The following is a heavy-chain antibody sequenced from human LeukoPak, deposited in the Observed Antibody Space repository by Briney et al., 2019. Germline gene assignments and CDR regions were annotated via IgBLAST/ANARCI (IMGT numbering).Heavy chain of an antibody. D-gene: IGHD3-9*01. CDR3: ARYYDILTGYLDAFDI. V-gene: IGHV4-4*07. Sequence: PSETLSLTCTVSGGSISSYYCSWIRQPAGKGLEWIGRIYTSGSTNYNPSLKSRVTMSVDTSKNQFSLKLSSVTAADTAVYYCARYYDILTGYLDAFDIWGQGKMVTVSS. J-gene: IGHJ3*02. CDR2: IYTSGST. CDR1: GGSISSYY.